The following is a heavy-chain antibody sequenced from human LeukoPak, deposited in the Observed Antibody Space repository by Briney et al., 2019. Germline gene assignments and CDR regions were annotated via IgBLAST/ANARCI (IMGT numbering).Heavy chain of an antibody. J-gene: IGHJ4*02. V-gene: IGHV4-39*01. D-gene: IGHD6-13*01. CDR2: IYYIWST. Sequence: SETLSLTCTVSGGSISSSSYYWGWIGQPPGKGLEWIGSIYYIWSTYYNPSPNTRSTISVDTSNNQFSLKLSSVTAADTAVYYCASLGSSSLFLWRNENYFDYWGQGTLVTVSS. CDR1: GGSISSSSYY. CDR3: ASLGSSSLFLWRNENYFDY.